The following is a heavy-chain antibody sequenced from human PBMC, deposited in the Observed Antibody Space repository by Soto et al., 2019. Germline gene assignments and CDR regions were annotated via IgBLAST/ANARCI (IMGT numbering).Heavy chain of an antibody. CDR3: AREGRYCSGGSCSLVDP. J-gene: IGHJ5*02. V-gene: IGHV4-59*01. Sequence: KPSETLSLTCTVSGGSISSYYWSWIRQPPGKGLEWIGYIYYSGSTNYNPSLKSRVTISVDTSKNQFSLKLSSVTAADTAVYYCAREGRYCSGGSCSLVDPWGQGTLVTVSS. CDR2: IYYSGST. D-gene: IGHD2-15*01. CDR1: GGSISSYY.